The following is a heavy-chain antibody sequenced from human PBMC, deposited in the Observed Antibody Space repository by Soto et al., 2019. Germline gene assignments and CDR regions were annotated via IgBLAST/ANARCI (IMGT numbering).Heavy chain of an antibody. Sequence: QVQLQQWGAGLLKPSETLSLTCAVYGGSFSGYYWSWIRQPPGKGLEWIGEINHSGSTNYNPPLKSRVTTSVDTTVHPCSGWLGSVTAADTAVYYCARGGRMLVVVTPYFRRWGEGTLVTVSS. V-gene: IGHV4-34*01. J-gene: IGHJ1*01. D-gene: IGHD3-22*01. CDR1: GGSFSGYY. CDR3: ARGGRMLVVVTPYFRR. CDR2: INHSGST.